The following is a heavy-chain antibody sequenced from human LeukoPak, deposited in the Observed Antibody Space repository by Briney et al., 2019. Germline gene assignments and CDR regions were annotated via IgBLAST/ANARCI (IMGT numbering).Heavy chain of an antibody. J-gene: IGHJ4*02. CDR2: IYPGDSDT. V-gene: IGHV5-51*01. CDR3: ARQQDCSGGSCYPFDY. D-gene: IGHD2-15*01. CDR1: GYSFTSYW. Sequence: GESLKISCKGSGYSFTSYWIGWVRQMPGKGLEWMGIIYPGDSDTRYSPSFQGQVTISADKSTSTAYLQWSSLKASDTAMYYCARQQDCSGGSCYPFDYWGRGTLVTVSS.